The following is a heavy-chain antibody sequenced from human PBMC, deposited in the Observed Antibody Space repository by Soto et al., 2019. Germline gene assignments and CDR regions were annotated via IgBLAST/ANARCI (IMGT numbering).Heavy chain of an antibody. D-gene: IGHD3-22*01. V-gene: IGHV4-30-4*01. CDR1: GGSISSGDYY. CDR2: IYYSGST. J-gene: IGHJ5*02. CDR3: ARDKTIHNYYDSSGYYPA. Sequence: QVQLQESGPGLVKPSQTLSLTCTVSGGSISSGDYYWSWIRQPPGKGLEWIGYIYYSGSTYYNPSLKSRVTISVDTSKNQFSLKLSSVTAADTAVYYCARDKTIHNYYDSSGYYPAWGQGTLVTVSS.